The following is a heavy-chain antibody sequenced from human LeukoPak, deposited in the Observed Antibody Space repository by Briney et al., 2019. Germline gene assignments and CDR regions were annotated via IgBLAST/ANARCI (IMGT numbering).Heavy chain of an antibody. V-gene: IGHV3-53*01. CDR3: ARSTSDIAARPIDY. Sequence: GPLSLSFAVSGFPVSSNYMSWVRQAPGKGLEWVSVIYSGGTTYYADSVKGRFTISRDNSKNTLYLQMNNLRAEDTGVYYCARSTSDIAARPIDYWGQGTPVTVSS. J-gene: IGHJ4*02. CDR2: IYSGGTT. CDR1: GFPVSSNY. D-gene: IGHD6-6*01.